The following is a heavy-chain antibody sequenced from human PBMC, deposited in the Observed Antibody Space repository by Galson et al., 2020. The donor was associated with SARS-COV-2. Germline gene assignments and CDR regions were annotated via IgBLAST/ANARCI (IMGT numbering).Heavy chain of an antibody. CDR2: INHSGST. CDR3: ARGTVVVADNYYFYGMDV. J-gene: IGHJ6*02. CDR1: GGSFSGYY. V-gene: IGHV4-34*01. Sequence: SETLSLTCAVYGGSFSGYYWSWIRQPPGKGLEWIGEINHSGSTNYNPSLKSRVTISVDTSKNQFSLKLRSVAAADTVVYYCARGTVVVADNYYFYGMDVWGQGTTVTVSS. D-gene: IGHD2-15*01.